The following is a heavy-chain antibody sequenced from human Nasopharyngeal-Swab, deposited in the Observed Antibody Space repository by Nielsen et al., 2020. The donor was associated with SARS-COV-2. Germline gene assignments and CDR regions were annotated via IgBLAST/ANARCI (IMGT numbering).Heavy chain of an antibody. Sequence: RQAPGKGLEWVGYINFSGTTNYNPSLKSRVTTPVDTSKNQFSLILNSMTAADTAVYYCARGRGYAYPVDYWGQGILVTVSS. D-gene: IGHD1-1*01. CDR2: INFSGTT. CDR3: ARGRGYAYPVDY. V-gene: IGHV4-59*01. J-gene: IGHJ4*02.